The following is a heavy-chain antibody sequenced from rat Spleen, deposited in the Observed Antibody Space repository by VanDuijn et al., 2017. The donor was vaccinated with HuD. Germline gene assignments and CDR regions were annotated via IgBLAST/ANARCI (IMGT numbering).Heavy chain of an antibody. Sequence: EVQLVESGGGLVQPGRSLKLSCAASGFTFNNYGMAWVRQAPTKGLEWVATISYDGSTTYYRDSVKGRFTISRDNVKNTLYVQMDSLRSEDTATYYCARHGYGYGNYFDYWGQGVMVTVSS. J-gene: IGHJ2*01. V-gene: IGHV5-29*01. CDR3: ARHGYGYGNYFDY. CDR2: ISYDGSTT. CDR1: GFTFNNYG. D-gene: IGHD1-7*01.